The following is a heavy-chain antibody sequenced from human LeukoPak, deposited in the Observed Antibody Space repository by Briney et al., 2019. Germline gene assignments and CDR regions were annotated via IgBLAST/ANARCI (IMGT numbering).Heavy chain of an antibody. D-gene: IGHD3-9*01. V-gene: IGHV4-34*01. CDR2: INHSGST. J-gene: IGHJ6*02. Sequence: SETLSLTCAVYGGSFSGYYWSWIRQPPGKGLEWIGEINHSGSTNYNPSLKSQVTISVDTSKNQFSLKLSSVTAADTAVYYCARARNILTGYYYYYYGMDVWGQGTTVTVSS. CDR3: ARARNILTGYYYYYYGMDV. CDR1: GGSFSGYY.